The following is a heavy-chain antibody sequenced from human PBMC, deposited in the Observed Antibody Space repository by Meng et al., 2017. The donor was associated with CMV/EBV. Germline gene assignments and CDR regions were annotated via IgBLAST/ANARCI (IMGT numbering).Heavy chain of an antibody. CDR2: ISYDGSNK. Sequence: GESLKISCAASGFTFSSYAMHWVRQAPGKGLEWVAVISYDGSNKYYADSAKGRFTISRDNSKNTLYLQMNSLRAEDTAVYYCARDGGQLPGGFDYWGQGTLVTVSS. J-gene: IGHJ4*02. CDR3: ARDGGQLPGGFDY. D-gene: IGHD6-6*01. CDR1: GFTFSSYA. V-gene: IGHV3-30-3*01.